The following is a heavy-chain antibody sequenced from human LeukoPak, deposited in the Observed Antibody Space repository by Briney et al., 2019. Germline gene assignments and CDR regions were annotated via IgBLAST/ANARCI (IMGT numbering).Heavy chain of an antibody. CDR2: INSNSGGT. J-gene: IGHJ4*02. D-gene: IGHD2-15*01. Sequence: ASVKVSCKASGYTFTGYYMHWVRQAPGQGLEWMGWINSNSGGTNYAQKFQGRVTMTRDTSISTAYMELSRLRSDDTAVYYCAREGLDCSGGSCPNPMFGYWGQGTLVTVSS. CDR1: GYTFTGYY. V-gene: IGHV1-2*02. CDR3: AREGLDCSGGSCPNPMFGY.